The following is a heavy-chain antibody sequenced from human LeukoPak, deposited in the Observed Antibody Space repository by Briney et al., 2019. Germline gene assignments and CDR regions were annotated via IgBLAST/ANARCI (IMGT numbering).Heavy chain of an antibody. CDR3: ASSSGSLLYLDAFDI. V-gene: IGHV4-34*01. CDR2: INHSGST. Sequence: PSETLSLTCAVYGGSFSGYYWSWIRQPPGKGLEWIGEINHSGSTNYNPSLKSRVTISVDTSKNQFSLKLSSVTAADTAVYYCASSSGSLLYLDAFDIWSQGTMVTVSS. D-gene: IGHD2-2*02. CDR1: GGSFSGYY. J-gene: IGHJ3*02.